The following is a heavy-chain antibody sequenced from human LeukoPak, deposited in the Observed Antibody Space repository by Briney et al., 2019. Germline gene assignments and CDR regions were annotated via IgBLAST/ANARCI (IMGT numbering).Heavy chain of an antibody. D-gene: IGHD4-17*01. CDR1: GGTFSSYA. CDR2: IIPIFGIA. J-gene: IGHJ3*02. CDR3: ARSRTDYGDYLNAFDI. Sequence: ASVKVSCKASGGTFSSYAISWVRQAPGQGLEWMGRIIPIFGIANYAQKFQGRVTITADKSTSTAYMELSSLRSEDTAVYYCARSRTDYGDYLNAFDIWGQGTMVTVSS. V-gene: IGHV1-69*04.